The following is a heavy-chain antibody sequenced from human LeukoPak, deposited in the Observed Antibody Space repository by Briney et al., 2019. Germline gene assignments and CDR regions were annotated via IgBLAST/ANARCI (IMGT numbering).Heavy chain of an antibody. CDR1: GYSFTNNW. J-gene: IGHJ4*02. D-gene: IGHD1-1*01. CDR3: ARRDSNAWNFDY. V-gene: IGHV5-51*01. Sequence: GESLKISCRGSGYSFTNNWIGWVRQMPGKGLEWMGVIYPGDSDTRYSPSFQGQVTISADKSTNTAYLQWSSLKASDTAMYYCARRDSNAWNFDYWGQGTLVTVSS. CDR2: IYPGDSDT.